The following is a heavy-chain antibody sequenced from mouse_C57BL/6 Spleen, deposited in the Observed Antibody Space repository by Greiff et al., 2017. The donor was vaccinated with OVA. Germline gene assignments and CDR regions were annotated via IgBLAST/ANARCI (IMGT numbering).Heavy chain of an antibody. CDR3: ARCYYGSSYRYFDV. CDR1: GFTFSSYA. V-gene: IGHV5-4*03. J-gene: IGHJ1*03. CDR2: ISDGGSYT. D-gene: IGHD1-1*01. Sequence: EVKLMESGGGLVKPGGSLKLSCAASGFTFSSYAMSWVRQTPEKRLEWVATISDGGSYTYYPDNVKGRFTISRDNAKNNLYLQMSHLKSEDTAMYYCARCYYGSSYRYFDVWGTGTTVTVSS.